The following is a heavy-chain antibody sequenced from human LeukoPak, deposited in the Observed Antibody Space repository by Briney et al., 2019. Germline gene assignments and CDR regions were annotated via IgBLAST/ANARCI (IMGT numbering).Heavy chain of an antibody. J-gene: IGHJ4*02. CDR2: IYTGGTT. CDR1: GGTVSSNY. D-gene: IGHD3-10*01. V-gene: IGHV3-53*01. CDR3: ASLLWFGELTANFDY. Sequence: GGSLRLSCAASGGTVSSNYMTWVRQAPGKGLEWVSVIYTGGTTYYADSVKGRFTISRDNSKNTLYLQMNSLRAEDTAVYYCASLLWFGELTANFDYWGQGTLVTVSS.